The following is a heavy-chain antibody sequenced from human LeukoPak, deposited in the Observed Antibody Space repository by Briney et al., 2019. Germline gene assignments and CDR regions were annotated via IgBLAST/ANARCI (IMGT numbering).Heavy chain of an antibody. J-gene: IGHJ4*02. V-gene: IGHV3-21*01. CDR2: ISSSSSYI. CDR1: GFTSSSYS. Sequence: SGGSLRLSCAASGFTSSSYSMNWVRQAPGKGLEWVSSISSSSSYIYYADSVKGRFTISRDNAKNSLYLQMNSLRAEDTAVYYCAREAIVGATLDYWGQGTLVTVSS. CDR3: AREAIVGATLDY. D-gene: IGHD1-26*01.